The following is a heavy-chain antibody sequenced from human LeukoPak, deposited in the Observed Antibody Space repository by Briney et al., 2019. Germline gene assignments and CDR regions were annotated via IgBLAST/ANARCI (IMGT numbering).Heavy chain of an antibody. CDR1: GYTFTAYY. CDR2: VNPNTGDT. CDR3: GRGNKSFDP. Sequence: ASVKVSCKASGYTFTAYYVHWVRQAPGQGLEWIGWVNPNTGDTNYAPKFQGRVTMIKDTSTNSAYMELNKLTSDDTAVYYCGRGNKSFDPWGQGTLVTVSS. V-gene: IGHV1-2*02. J-gene: IGHJ5*02.